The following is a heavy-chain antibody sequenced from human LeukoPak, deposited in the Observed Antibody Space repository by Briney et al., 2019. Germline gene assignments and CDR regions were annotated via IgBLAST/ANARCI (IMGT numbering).Heavy chain of an antibody. J-gene: IGHJ4*02. V-gene: IGHV4-39*07. D-gene: IGHD3-3*01. Sequence: SETLSLTCTVSGDSISSSGYYWGWIRQTPGKGLEWIGSSYYSGSTYYSPSLKSRVSISVDTSNNQFSLRLSSVTAADTAVYYCAISYYDFWSGSDYWGQGTLVTVSS. CDR3: AISYYDFWSGSDY. CDR2: SYYSGST. CDR1: GDSISSSGYY.